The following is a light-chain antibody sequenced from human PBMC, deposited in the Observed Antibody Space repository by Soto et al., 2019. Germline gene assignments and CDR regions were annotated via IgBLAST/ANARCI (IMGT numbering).Light chain of an antibody. CDR3: QSYDSSLSGVV. CDR2: GNA. Sequence: QSVLTQPPSVSGAPGQTVIISCSGSSSNIGAGYDVHWYQQLPGTVPKLLIYGNANRPSGVPDRFSGSRSGTSASLAITGLQAEDEADYYCQSYDSSLSGVVFGGGTKLTVL. CDR1: SSNIGAGYD. J-gene: IGLJ2*01. V-gene: IGLV1-40*01.